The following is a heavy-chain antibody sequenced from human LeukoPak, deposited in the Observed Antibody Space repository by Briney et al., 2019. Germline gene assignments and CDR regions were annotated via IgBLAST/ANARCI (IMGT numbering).Heavy chain of an antibody. Sequence: PGGSLRLSCAASGFTFSNYEMNWVRQAPGKGPEWISYIGGSGVTKRYADSVKGRFSISRDNVKNSLDLQMNSLRVEDTGVYYCARADYYGSPGHFGMDVWGRGTTVTVSS. CDR3: ARADYYGSPGHFGMDV. D-gene: IGHD3-10*01. CDR1: GFTFSNYE. J-gene: IGHJ6*02. CDR2: IGGSGVTK. V-gene: IGHV3-48*03.